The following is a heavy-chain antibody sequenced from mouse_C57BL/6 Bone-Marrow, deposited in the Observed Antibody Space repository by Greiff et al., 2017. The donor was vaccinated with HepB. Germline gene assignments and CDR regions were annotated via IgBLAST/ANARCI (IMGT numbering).Heavy chain of an antibody. CDR3: ARLGSGSSYWYFDV. D-gene: IGHD1-1*01. Sequence: VKLMESGAELMKPGASVKLSCKATGYTFTGYWIEWVKQRPGHGLEWIGEILPGSGSTNYNAKFKGKATFTADTSSNTAYMQLSSLTTEDSAIYYCARLGSGSSYWYFDVWGTGTTVTVSS. CDR1: GYTFTGYW. CDR2: ILPGSGST. V-gene: IGHV1-9*01. J-gene: IGHJ1*03.